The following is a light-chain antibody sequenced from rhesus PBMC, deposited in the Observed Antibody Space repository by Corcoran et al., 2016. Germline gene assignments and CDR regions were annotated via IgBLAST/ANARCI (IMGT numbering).Light chain of an antibody. V-gene: IGLV2-13*03. CDR1: SSDIGGSNR. CDR2: EVI. J-gene: IGLJ1*01. Sequence: QAAPTQSPSVSGSPGQSVTSSCIGTSSDIGGSNRVSWYQLPPGKAPKVLIYEVIKRPSGVSDRFSGSKSGNTASLTISGLQVEDVSDYYCSSYATFNTFTFGSGTRLTVL. CDR3: SSYATFNTFT.